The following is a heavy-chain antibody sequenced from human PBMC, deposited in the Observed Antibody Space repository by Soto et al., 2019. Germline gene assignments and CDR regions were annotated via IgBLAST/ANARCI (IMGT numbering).Heavy chain of an antibody. CDR1: GFTFTRYA. CDR3: GRGWFGEFVSYCDY. V-gene: IGHV1-18*01. CDR2: ISAYNDNT. J-gene: IGHJ4*02. Sequence: QVQLVQSGAEVKKPGASVKVSCRASGFTFTRYAISWVRQAPGQGLEWMGWISAYNDNTNYAHKLQGRGTMTTHTSTSTSYMELRSLRSDDTAVYYCGRGWFGEFVSYCDYWGQGTLVTVSS. D-gene: IGHD3-10*01.